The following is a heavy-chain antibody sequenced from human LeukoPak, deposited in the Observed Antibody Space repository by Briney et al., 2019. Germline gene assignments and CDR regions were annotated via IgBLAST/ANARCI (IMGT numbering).Heavy chain of an antibody. J-gene: IGHJ5*02. V-gene: IGHV3-49*04. Sequence: GRSLRLSCTASGFTFGDYAMSWVRQAPGKGLEWVGFIRSKAYGGTAEYAASVKGRFTISRDDSKSIAYLQMNSLKTGDTAVYYCTRRPTVTTKGFWFDPWGQGTLVAVSS. CDR2: IRSKAYGGTA. CDR1: GFTFGDYA. CDR3: TRRPTVTTKGFWFDP. D-gene: IGHD4-11*01.